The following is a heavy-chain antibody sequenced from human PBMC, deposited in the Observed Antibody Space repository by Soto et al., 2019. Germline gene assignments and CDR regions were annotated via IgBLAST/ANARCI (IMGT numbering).Heavy chain of an antibody. D-gene: IGHD5-12*01. Sequence: ASVKVSCKASGCVFTSYYLHWARQAPGQGLEWMGWINPNSGDTYYAQNFEARVTLTRDTSTNTASMELRRLRSADTAVYYCLGGVATTGHYYGMDVWGQGTTVTVSS. J-gene: IGHJ6*02. CDR2: INPNSGDT. CDR3: LGGVATTGHYYGMDV. CDR1: GCVFTSYY. V-gene: IGHV1-2*02.